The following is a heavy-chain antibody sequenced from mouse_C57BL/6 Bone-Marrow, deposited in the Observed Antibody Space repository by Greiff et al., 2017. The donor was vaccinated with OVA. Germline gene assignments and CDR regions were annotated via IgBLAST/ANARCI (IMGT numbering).Heavy chain of an antibody. Sequence: EVKVVESGGGLVQPGGSLSLSCAASGFTFTDYYMSWVRQPPGKALEWLGFIRNKANGYTTEYSASVKGRFTISRDNSQSILYLQMNALIAEDSATYYCARFYGSSYYFDYWGQGTTLTVSS. CDR3: ARFYGSSYYFDY. CDR1: GFTFTDYY. CDR2: IRNKANGYTT. D-gene: IGHD1-1*01. V-gene: IGHV7-3*01. J-gene: IGHJ2*01.